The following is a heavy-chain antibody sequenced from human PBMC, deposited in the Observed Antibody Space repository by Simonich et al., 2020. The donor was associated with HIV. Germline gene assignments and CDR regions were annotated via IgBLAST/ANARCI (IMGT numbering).Heavy chain of an antibody. CDR1: GYSFTVYW. J-gene: IGHJ4*02. CDR3: VRRKESSSWGY. V-gene: IGHV5-51*03. D-gene: IGHD6-13*01. CDR2: IYPGDSDT. Sequence: EVQLVQSGAEVKKPGESLKISCKGSGYSFTVYWVGWVRHMPGKGLEWMGIIYPGDSDTRYSPSFQGQGTISADKSISTAYLQWSSLKASDTAMYYCVRRKESSSWGYWGQGTLVTVSS.